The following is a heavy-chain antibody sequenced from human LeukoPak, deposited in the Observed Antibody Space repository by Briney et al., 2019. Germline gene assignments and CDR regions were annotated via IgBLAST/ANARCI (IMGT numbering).Heavy chain of an antibody. Sequence: SVKVSCKASGVTLSTYAISWVRRAPGQGLEWMGGIIPIFGTANYAQKFQGRVTITADESTSTAYMELSSLTSEDTAVYYCAERGRESPHYYYYGMDVWGQGTTVTVSS. CDR3: AERGRESPHYYYYGMDV. V-gene: IGHV1-69*13. CDR2: IIPIFGTA. J-gene: IGHJ6*02. CDR1: GVTLSTYA. D-gene: IGHD3-10*01.